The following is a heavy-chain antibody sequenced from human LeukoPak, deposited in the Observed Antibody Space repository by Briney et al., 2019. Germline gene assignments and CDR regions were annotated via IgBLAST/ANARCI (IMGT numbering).Heavy chain of an antibody. Sequence: ASVKVSCKASGYTFTGYYMHWVRQAPGQGLEWMGGIIPIFGTANYAQKFQGRVTITADESTSTAYMELSSLRSEDTAVYYCASISVEMASTGRPLGYWGQGTLVTVSS. J-gene: IGHJ4*02. D-gene: IGHD5-24*01. CDR2: IIPIFGTA. CDR1: GYTFTGYY. V-gene: IGHV1-69*13. CDR3: ASISVEMASTGRPLGY.